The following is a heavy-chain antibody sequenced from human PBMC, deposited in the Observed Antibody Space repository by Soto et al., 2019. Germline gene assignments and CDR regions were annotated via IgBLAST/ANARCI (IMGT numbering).Heavy chain of an antibody. CDR3: ARVPQAYVDGMDV. CDR1: GGSVSSGSYY. V-gene: IGHV4-61*01. Sequence: QVQLQESGPGLVKPSETLSLTCTVSGGSVSSGSYYWSWMRQPPGKGLEWIGSIYYTGSTNYNPYLKSRVTMSVDTSKNQFSLKLISVTAADTAVYYCARVPQAYVDGMDVWGQGTTVTVSS. J-gene: IGHJ6*02. CDR2: IYYTGST. D-gene: IGHD3-16*01.